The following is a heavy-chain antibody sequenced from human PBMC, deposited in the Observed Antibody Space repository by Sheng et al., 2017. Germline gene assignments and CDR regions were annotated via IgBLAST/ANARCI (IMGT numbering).Heavy chain of an antibody. D-gene: IGHD1-26*01. J-gene: IGHJ1*01. V-gene: IGHV1-69*01. CDR3: ARDPGGATTESEYFQH. Sequence: QVQLVQSGAEVKKPGSSVKVSCKASGGTFSSYAISWVRQAPGQGLEWMGGIIPIFGTANYAQKFQGRVTITADESTSTAYMELSSLRSEDTAVYYCARDPGGATTESEYFQHWGQGTLVTVSS. CDR2: IIPIFGTA. CDR1: GGTFSSYA.